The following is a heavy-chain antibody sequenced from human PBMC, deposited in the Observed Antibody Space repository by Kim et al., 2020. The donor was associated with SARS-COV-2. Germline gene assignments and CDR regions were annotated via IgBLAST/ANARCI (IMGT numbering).Heavy chain of an antibody. V-gene: IGHV4-34*01. Sequence: TTYNPSLKSRVTISVDTSKNQFSLKLSSVTAADTAVYYCALRGDYSSFDYWGQGTLVTVSS. CDR2: T. CDR3: ALRGDYSSFDY. J-gene: IGHJ4*02. D-gene: IGHD4-4*01.